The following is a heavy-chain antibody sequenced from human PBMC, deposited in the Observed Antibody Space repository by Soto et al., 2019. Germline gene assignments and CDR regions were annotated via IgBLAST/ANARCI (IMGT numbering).Heavy chain of an antibody. D-gene: IGHD3-10*01. CDR2: ISGSGGST. Sequence: GGSLRLSCAASGFTFSSYAMSWVRQAPGKGLEWVSAISGSGGSTYYADSVKGRFTISRDNSKNTLYLQMNSLRAEDTAVYYCAKVQYSGYGSGSHTYYYYYYGMDVWGQGTTVTVSS. CDR1: GFTFSSYA. J-gene: IGHJ6*02. V-gene: IGHV3-23*01. CDR3: AKVQYSGYGSGSHTYYYYYYGMDV.